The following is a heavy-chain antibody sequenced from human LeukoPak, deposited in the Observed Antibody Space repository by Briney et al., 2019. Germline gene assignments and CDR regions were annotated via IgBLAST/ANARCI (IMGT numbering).Heavy chain of an antibody. Sequence: SETLSLTCTVNGGSLSGYYCNWIRQPPGKGLEWIGEINHTGDTNYSPSLKSRLTISLDTSKKQFSLKLSSVTAADTAVYYCARGWRAYGGNGMDVWGQGTTVTVSS. V-gene: IGHV4-34*01. CDR2: INHTGDT. CDR1: GGSLSGYY. D-gene: IGHD4-23*01. CDR3: ARGWRAYGGNGMDV. J-gene: IGHJ6*02.